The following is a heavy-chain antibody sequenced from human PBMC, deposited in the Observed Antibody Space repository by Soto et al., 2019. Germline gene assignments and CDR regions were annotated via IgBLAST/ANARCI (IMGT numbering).Heavy chain of an antibody. CDR3: TLCSWVYGYSYNGMEV. CDR1: GGSFSSYA. J-gene: IGHJ6*02. Sequence: ASVKVSCKASGGSFSSYAISWVRQAPGQGLEWMGGIIPIFGTANYAQKFQGRVTITADESTSTAYMELSSLRSEDTAVYYCTLCSWVYGYSYNGMEVWGPAPTVTVFS. CDR2: IIPIFGTA. D-gene: IGHD6-13*01. V-gene: IGHV1-69*13.